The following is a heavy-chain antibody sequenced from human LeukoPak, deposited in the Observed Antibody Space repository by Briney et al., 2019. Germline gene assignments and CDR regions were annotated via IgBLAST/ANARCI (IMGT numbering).Heavy chain of an antibody. CDR1: GFTFSSYS. V-gene: IGHV3-21*01. J-gene: IGHJ5*02. CDR2: ISSSSSYI. D-gene: IGHD3-9*01. Sequence: GGSLRLSCAASGFTFSSYSMNRVRQAPGKGLEWVSSISSSSSYIYYADSVKGRFTISRDNAKNSLYLQMNSLRAEDTAVYYCARAGLRYFDWPSAWGQGTLVTVSS. CDR3: ARAGLRYFDWPSA.